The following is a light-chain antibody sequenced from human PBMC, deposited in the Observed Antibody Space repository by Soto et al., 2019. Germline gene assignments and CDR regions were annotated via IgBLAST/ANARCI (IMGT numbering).Light chain of an antibody. Sequence: WRNQAASILSASHGERVTISCRMRQRISSYLAWDQQKPGKAPELLIYASSTLQSVFVSTFSGSGSGTAFTLTIIIRRSDLFAALSFYHYPYWPSWTSGQGTKVDIK. J-gene: IGKJ1*01. CDR1: QRISSY. CDR3: YHYPYWPSWT. V-gene: IGKV1D-8*01. CDR2: ASS.